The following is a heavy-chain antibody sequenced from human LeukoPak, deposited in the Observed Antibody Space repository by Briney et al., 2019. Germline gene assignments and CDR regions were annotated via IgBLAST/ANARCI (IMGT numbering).Heavy chain of an antibody. V-gene: IGHV1-24*01. J-gene: IGHJ4*02. Sequence: ASVKVSCKVSGYTLTELFMHWVRQAPGKGLEWMGGFDPEDGETIYAQKFQGRVTMTEDTSTDTAYMELSSLRSEDTAVYYCATPNRYYYDSSGYYYVFDYWGQGTLVTVSS. D-gene: IGHD3-22*01. CDR1: GYTLTELF. CDR3: ATPNRYYYDSSGYYYVFDY. CDR2: FDPEDGET.